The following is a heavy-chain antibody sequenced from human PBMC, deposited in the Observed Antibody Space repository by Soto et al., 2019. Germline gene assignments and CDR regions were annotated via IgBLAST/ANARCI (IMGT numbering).Heavy chain of an antibody. CDR2: IGSTGNT. Sequence: EVQLVESGGGLVQPGGSLRLSCAASGFTFSSYSMNWVRQAPGKGLEWVSYIGSTGNTYYADSVKGRFTFSRDNAKNSLYLQMNSLRAEDTAVYYCARDPPSCTTGVCASYFDYWGQGTLVTVSS. CDR3: ARDPPSCTTGVCASYFDY. D-gene: IGHD2-8*01. V-gene: IGHV3-48*01. J-gene: IGHJ4*02. CDR1: GFTFSSYS.